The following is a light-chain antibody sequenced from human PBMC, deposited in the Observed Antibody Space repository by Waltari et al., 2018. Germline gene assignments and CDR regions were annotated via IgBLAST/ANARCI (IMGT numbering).Light chain of an antibody. Sequence: IVLTPSPATLSVSLGDRATLPCRANQSVNSNLAWYQQKPGQAPRLLVYGVSTRATGIPDRFSGSGSGTQFTLAISSLQSEDFAVYYCQQYNYWPPITFGQGTRLEIK. CDR3: QQYNYWPPIT. CDR2: GVS. J-gene: IGKJ5*01. CDR1: QSVNSN. V-gene: IGKV3-15*01.